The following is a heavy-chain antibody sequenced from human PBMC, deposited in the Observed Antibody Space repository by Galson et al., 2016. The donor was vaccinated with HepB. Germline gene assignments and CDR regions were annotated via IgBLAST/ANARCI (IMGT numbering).Heavy chain of an antibody. CDR2: TNRDGSGN. CDR3: ASDYWIY. Sequence: SLRLSCAASGFTFSNYWMTWVRQAPGKGLEWVASTNRDGSGNFYLDSVKGRFTVSRDNPNTSLYLHMSSLRAEDTAVYFCASDYWIYWGQGTLVTVSS. D-gene: IGHD2-15*01. J-gene: IGHJ4*02. V-gene: IGHV3-7*01. CDR1: GFTFSNYW.